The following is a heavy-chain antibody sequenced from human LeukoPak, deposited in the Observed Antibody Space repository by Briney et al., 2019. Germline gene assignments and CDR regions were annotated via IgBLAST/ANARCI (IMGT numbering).Heavy chain of an antibody. CDR2: ISAYNGNT. J-gene: IGHJ4*02. CDR3: ATVVGTAMVNHYFDY. D-gene: IGHD5-18*01. V-gene: IGHV1-18*01. Sequence: ASVKVSCKASGYTFTSYGISWVRQAPGQGLAWMGWISAYNGNTNYAQKLQGRVTMTTDTSTSTAYMELRSLRSDDTAVYYCATVVGTAMVNHYFDYWGQGTLVTVSS. CDR1: GYTFTSYG.